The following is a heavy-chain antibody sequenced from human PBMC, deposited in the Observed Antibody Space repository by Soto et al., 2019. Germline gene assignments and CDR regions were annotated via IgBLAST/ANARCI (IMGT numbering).Heavy chain of an antibody. CDR3: AREGAVAGSQDF. CDR2: IWYDGSKK. Sequence: PWGSLRLSCAASGFIFSDYGIHWVRQAPGKGLEWVALIWYDGSKKYYADSVKGRFTVSRDNINSTLYLEMNSLRVEDSAVYYCAREGAVAGSQDFWGQGTLVTVSS. J-gene: IGHJ4*02. D-gene: IGHD6-19*01. CDR1: GFIFSDYG. V-gene: IGHV3-33*01.